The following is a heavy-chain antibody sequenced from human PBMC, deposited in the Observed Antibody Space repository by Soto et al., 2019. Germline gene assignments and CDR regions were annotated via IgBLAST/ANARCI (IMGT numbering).Heavy chain of an antibody. Sequence: EVQLVESGGGLVQPGRSLRLSCAASGFTFDNYAMHWLRQAPGKGLEWVSTITSNSGSIGYADSVKGRFIISRDNAKNSLYLQMNSLRAEDTALYYCAKDLGDGYNTGLDCWGQGSLVTVSS. J-gene: IGHJ4*02. CDR3: AKDLGDGYNTGLDC. D-gene: IGHD5-12*01. CDR1: GFTFDNYA. V-gene: IGHV3-9*01. CDR2: ITSNSGSI.